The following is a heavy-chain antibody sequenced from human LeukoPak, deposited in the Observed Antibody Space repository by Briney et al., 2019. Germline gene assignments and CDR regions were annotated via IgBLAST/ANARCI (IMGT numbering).Heavy chain of an antibody. CDR3: AGHYYGSGSYNYYYYGMDV. J-gene: IGHJ6*02. CDR2: IYTSGST. D-gene: IGHD3-10*01. V-gene: IGHV4-4*07. Sequence: SETLSLTCTVSGGSISSYYWSWIRQPAGKGLEWIGRIYTSGSTNYNPSLKSRVTMSVDTSKNQFSLKLSSVTAADTAVYYCAGHYYGSGSYNYYYYGMDVWGQGTTVTVSS. CDR1: GGSISSYY.